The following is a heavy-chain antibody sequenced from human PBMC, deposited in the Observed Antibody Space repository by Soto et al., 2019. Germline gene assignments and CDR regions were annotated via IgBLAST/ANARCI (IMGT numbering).Heavy chain of an antibody. Sequence: EVQLLESGGGLVQPGGSLRLSCAASGFMFRSYAMNWVRQAPGKGLEWVSGISGGGAATYYADSVKGRFTITRDNSKNTLFLQMNSLTAEDTAVYYCAKDEKEWLRLSRILKGSVFDYWGQGALVTVSS. CDR1: GFMFRSYA. J-gene: IGHJ4*02. CDR3: AKDEKEWLRLSRILKGSVFDY. D-gene: IGHD5-12*01. CDR2: ISGGGAAT. V-gene: IGHV3-23*01.